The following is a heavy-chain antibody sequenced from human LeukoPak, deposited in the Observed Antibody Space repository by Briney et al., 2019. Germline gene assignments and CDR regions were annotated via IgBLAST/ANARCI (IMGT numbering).Heavy chain of an antibody. CDR2: IFYSGST. D-gene: IGHD1-26*01. CDR3: ARHDMDVAGAGLDYFDY. CDR1: GGSLSRYY. J-gene: IGHJ4*02. V-gene: IGHV4-59*08. Sequence: SETLSLTCTVPGGSLSRYYLSWIRPPPRKRLEWIGSIFYSGSTNYNCSLKSGATKSVDTSKNQFSLKLSSVTAADTAVYYCARHDMDVAGAGLDYFDYWGQGTLVTVSS.